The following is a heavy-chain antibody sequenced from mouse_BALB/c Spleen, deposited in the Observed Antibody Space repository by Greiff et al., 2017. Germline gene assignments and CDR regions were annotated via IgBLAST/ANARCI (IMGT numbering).Heavy chain of an antibody. D-gene: IGHD2-14*01. CDR1: GYTFSSYW. CDR3: ARKSYYRYHYAMDY. Sequence: QVQLKESGAELMKPGASVKISCKATGYTFSSYWIEWVKQRPGHGLEWIGEILPGSGSTNYNEKFKGKATFTADTSSNTAYMQLSSLTSEDSAVYYCARKSYYRYHYAMDYWGQGTSVTVSS. CDR2: ILPGSGST. V-gene: IGHV1-9*01. J-gene: IGHJ4*01.